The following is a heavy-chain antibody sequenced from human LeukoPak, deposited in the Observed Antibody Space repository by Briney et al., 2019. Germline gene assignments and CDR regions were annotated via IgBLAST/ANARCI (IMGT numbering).Heavy chain of an antibody. J-gene: IGHJ6*02. CDR1: GFTFSSYG. Sequence: GGSPRLSCAASGFTFSSYGMHWVRQAPGKGLEWVAVISYDGSKTYYADAVKGRITISRDNPKNTLYVQMNSQRAEDTAVYYCAKEHGDYRLGDTMDVWGQGTTVTVSS. CDR2: ISYDGSKT. CDR3: AKEHGDYRLGDTMDV. D-gene: IGHD4-17*01. V-gene: IGHV3-30*18.